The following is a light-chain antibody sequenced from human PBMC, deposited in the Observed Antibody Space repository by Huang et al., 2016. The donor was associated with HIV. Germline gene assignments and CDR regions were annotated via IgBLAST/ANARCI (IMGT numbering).Light chain of an antibody. CDR3: QQYNSLAWT. CDR2: KAS. Sequence: TITCRASQSISSWVAWYQQKPGKAPNLLIYKASSLESGVPSRFSGSGSGTEFTLTISSLQPDDFATYYCQQYNSLAWTFGQGTKVEIK. J-gene: IGKJ1*01. V-gene: IGKV1-5*03. CDR1: QSISSW.